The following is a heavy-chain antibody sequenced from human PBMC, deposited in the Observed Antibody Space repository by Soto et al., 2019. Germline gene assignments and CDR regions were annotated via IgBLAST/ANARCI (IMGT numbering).Heavy chain of an antibody. V-gene: IGHV3-9*01. Sequence: EVQLVESGGGLVQPGRSLRLSCAASGFTFDDYAMHWVRQVPGKGLEWVSGINWNSGSIGYGDSVKGRFAISRDNAKNSLHLQMNSLSAEDTAFYYCVTEESINWYSGHFRHWGQGTLVTVSS. CDR3: VTEESINWYSGHFRH. D-gene: IGHD6-13*01. CDR2: INWNSGSI. J-gene: IGHJ1*01. CDR1: GFTFDDYA.